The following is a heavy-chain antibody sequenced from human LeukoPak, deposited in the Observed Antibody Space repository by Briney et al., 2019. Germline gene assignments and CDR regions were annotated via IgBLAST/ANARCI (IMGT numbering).Heavy chain of an antibody. D-gene: IGHD3-16*02. Sequence: ASVKVSCKASGYTFTDYYIQWMRQAPGQGLEWMGWINVNNGGTKYAQQLQGRVAMTTDTSISTAYVELTRLRSDDTAVYYCARLREGLYHFDYWGQGTLVSVSS. J-gene: IGHJ4*02. CDR1: GYTFTDYY. CDR3: ARLREGLYHFDY. V-gene: IGHV1-2*02. CDR2: INVNNGGT.